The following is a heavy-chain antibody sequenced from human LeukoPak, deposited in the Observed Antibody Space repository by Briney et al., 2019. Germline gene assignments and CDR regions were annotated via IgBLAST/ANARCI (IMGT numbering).Heavy chain of an antibody. D-gene: IGHD4/OR15-4a*01. Sequence: GASVKVSCKASGYTFTDYYMHWVRQAPGQGLGWTGWINPNSGGTNYAQKFQGRVTMTRDTSISTAYMELSRLRSDDTAVYYCARGLYAIANYVEDAFEIWGQGTMVTVSS. CDR1: GYTFTDYY. J-gene: IGHJ3*02. CDR2: INPNSGGT. V-gene: IGHV1-2*02. CDR3: ARGLYAIANYVEDAFEI.